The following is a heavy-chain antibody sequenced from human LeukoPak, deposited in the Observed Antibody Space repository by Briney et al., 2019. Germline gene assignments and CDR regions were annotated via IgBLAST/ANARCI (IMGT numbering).Heavy chain of an antibody. J-gene: IGHJ3*02. CDR3: ARALQYYYDSSGTIRGDAFDI. CDR2: MNPNSGNT. CDR1: GYTFTSYG. D-gene: IGHD3-22*01. Sequence: ASVKVSCKASGYTFTSYGISWVRQAPGQGLEWMGWMNPNSGNTGYAQKFQGRVTITRNTSISTAYMELSSLRSEDTAVYYRARALQYYYDSSGTIRGDAFDIWGQGTMVTVSS. V-gene: IGHV1-8*03.